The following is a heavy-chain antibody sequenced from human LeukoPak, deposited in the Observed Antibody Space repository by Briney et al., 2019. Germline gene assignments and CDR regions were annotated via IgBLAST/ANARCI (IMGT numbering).Heavy chain of an antibody. J-gene: IGHJ3*02. CDR1: GFTFSIHA. D-gene: IGHD1-26*01. CDR3: AKPSGDAFDI. V-gene: IGHV3-23*01. Sequence: GGSLTLSCAVSGFTFSIHAVRWVRQAPGEGLEWVSAISGSGGSTYYADSVKGRFTISRDNSKNTLYLQMNSLRAEDTAVYYCAKPSGDAFDIWGQGTMVTVSS. CDR2: ISGSGGST.